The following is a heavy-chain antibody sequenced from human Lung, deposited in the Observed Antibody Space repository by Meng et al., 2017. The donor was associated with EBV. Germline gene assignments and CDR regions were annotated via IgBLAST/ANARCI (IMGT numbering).Heavy chain of an antibody. J-gene: IGHJ4*02. Sequence: QVELLLSGPGLVMLSPALSLICAFSGDSFSFISGAWSWIRQSPAKGLEWLGSTYYRSKWYKDYAVTVKSRITINPDTYKNQFSLQLNSVTPEDTAVYYCASGQLGSSEFDYWGQGTLVTVSS. CDR3: ASGQLGSSEFDY. CDR2: TYYRSKWYK. V-gene: IGHV6-1*01. D-gene: IGHD6-13*01. CDR1: GDSFSFISGA.